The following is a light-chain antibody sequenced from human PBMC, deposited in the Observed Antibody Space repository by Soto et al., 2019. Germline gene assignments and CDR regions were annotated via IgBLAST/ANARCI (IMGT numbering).Light chain of an antibody. J-gene: IGLJ1*01. Sequence: QSVRTQPAPVSGAPGQSITISCTGTSSDVGSYNLVSWYQQHPGKAPKLMIYEVSKRPSGVSNRFSGSKSGNTASLTISGLQAEDEEDYYCRSYAGSSFYGFGTGTNVTVL. V-gene: IGLV2-23*02. CDR1: SSDVGSYNL. CDR3: RSYAGSSFYG. CDR2: EVS.